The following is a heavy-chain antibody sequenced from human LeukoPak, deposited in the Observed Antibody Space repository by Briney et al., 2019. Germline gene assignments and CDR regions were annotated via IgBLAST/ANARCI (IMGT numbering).Heavy chain of an antibody. J-gene: IGHJ4*02. CDR2: IHHSAGT. Sequence: GSLRLSCAASGFTFSSYAMSWVRQPPGKGLEWIGEIHHSAGTNYNPSLRSRVTMSIDKSQDQFYLHLQSVTAADTAMYFCAKDLGSNPGYWGQGTLVIVSS. D-gene: IGHD4-23*01. V-gene: IGHV4-4*01. CDR3: AKDLGSNPGY. CDR1: GFTFSSYAM.